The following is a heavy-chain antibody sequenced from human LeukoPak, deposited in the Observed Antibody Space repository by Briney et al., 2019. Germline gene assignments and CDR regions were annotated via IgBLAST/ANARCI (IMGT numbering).Heavy chain of an antibody. J-gene: IGHJ3*02. Sequence: GESLKISCKGFGYRFTSYWIGWVRQMPGKGLEWMGFIYPGDSDTRYSPSFQGQVTISADKSMSTAYLQWSSLKASDTAMYYCARRRGRYSGDAFDIWGQGTMVTVSS. CDR2: IYPGDSDT. D-gene: IGHD1-26*01. CDR1: GYRFTSYW. CDR3: ARRRGRYSGDAFDI. V-gene: IGHV5-51*01.